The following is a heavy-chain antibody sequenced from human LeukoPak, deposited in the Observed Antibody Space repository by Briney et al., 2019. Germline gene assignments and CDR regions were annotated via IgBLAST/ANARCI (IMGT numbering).Heavy chain of an antibody. V-gene: IGHV1-2*02. CDR2: INPNSGCT. J-gene: IGHJ4*02. D-gene: IGHD3-22*01. CDR1: GYTFTGYY. Sequence: ASVKVCCKASGYTFTGYYMHWVREAPGQGLEWMGGINPNSGCTNYAQKFHGRITMTTDTSISTAYMELSRLRSDDTAVYYCARGYYDSSGYYYYFDYWGQGTLVTVSS. CDR3: ARGYYDSSGYYYYFDY.